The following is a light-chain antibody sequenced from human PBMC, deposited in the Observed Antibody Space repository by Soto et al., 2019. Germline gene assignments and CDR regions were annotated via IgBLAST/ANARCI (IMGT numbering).Light chain of an antibody. CDR2: LGS. CDR1: HGLLHSNGYNY. CDR3: MQALQTPPT. J-gene: IGKJ5*01. Sequence: DIVMTQSPLSLPVTPGEPASISCRSSHGLLHSNGYNYLDWYLQKPGQSPQLLIYLGSNRASGVPDRFSGSGSGTDFTPKISRVEAEDVGVYYCMQALQTPPTFGQGTRLEIK. V-gene: IGKV2-28*01.